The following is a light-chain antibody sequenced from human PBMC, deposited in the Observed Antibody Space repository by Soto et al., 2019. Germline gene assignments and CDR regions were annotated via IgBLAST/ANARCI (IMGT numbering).Light chain of an antibody. J-gene: IGKJ3*01. CDR1: QGISNY. CDR3: QRYSSAPFT. Sequence: DIQMTQSPSSLSASVGDRVTITCRATQGISNYLAWYQQKTGKVPKLLIYAASTLQSGVPSRFSGSGSGTDFTLTISNLQPEDVATYYCQRYSSAPFTFGPGTNVDIK. CDR2: AAS. V-gene: IGKV1-27*01.